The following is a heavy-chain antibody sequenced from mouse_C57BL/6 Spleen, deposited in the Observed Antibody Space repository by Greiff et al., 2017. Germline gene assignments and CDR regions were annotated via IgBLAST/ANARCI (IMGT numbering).Heavy chain of an antibody. J-gene: IGHJ4*01. CDR3: ATNYYGGAMDY. Sequence: VKLLESGPGLVAPSQSLSLTCTVSGFSLTSYAISWVRRPPGKGLEWLGVIWTGGGTNYNSALKSRLGISKNNSKSQVFIKMNSLQTDDTARYYCATNYYGGAMDYWGQGTSVTVSS. CDR2: IWTGGGT. CDR1: GFSLTSYA. V-gene: IGHV2-9-1*01. D-gene: IGHD1-1*01.